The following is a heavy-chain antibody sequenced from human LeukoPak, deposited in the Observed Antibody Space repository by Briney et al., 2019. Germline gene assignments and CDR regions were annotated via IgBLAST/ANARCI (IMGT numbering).Heavy chain of an antibody. J-gene: IGHJ4*02. V-gene: IGHV4-4*07. CDR2: IYTSGST. CDR3: ARDVPPTPYFDY. CDR1: GGSISSYY. Sequence: TPSETLSLTCTVSGGSISSYYWRWIRQPAGKGLEWIGRIYTSGSTNYNPSLKSRVTISVDTSKNQFSLKLSSVTAADTAVYYCARDVPPTPYFDYWGQGTLVTVSS.